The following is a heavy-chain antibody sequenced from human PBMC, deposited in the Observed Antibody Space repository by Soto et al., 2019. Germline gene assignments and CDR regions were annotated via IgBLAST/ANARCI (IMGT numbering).Heavy chain of an antibody. CDR2: ISYDGTNK. CDR1: GFTFSSYG. Sequence: PGGSLRLSCAASGFTFSSYGMHWVRQAPGKGLEWVAVISYDGTNKYYADSVKGRFTISRDNSKNTLYLQMNSLRAEDTAVYYCAKEARYSISSSRFYYYCMDVWGKWTRVIVSS. CDR3: AKEARYSISSSRFYYYCMDV. D-gene: IGHD6-6*01. V-gene: IGHV3-30*18. J-gene: IGHJ6*03.